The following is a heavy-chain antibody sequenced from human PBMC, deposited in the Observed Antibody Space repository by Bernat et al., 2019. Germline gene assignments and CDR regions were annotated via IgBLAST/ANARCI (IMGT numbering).Heavy chain of an antibody. CDR3: AKGEAGYYYYYMDV. CDR1: GGSFSGYY. CDR2: IYHSGST. Sequence: QVQLQQWGAGLLKPSETLSLTCAVYGGSFSGYYWSWIRQPPGKGLEWIGEIYHSGSTNYNPSLKSRVTISVDKSKNQFSLKLSSVTAADTAVYYCAKGEAGYYYYYMDVWGKGTTVTVSS. J-gene: IGHJ6*03. V-gene: IGHV4-34*01.